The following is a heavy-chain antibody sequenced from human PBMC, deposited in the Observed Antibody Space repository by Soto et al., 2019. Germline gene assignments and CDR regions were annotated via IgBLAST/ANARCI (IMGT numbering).Heavy chain of an antibody. CDR3: ARDGGSSSWSYYYYYYGMDV. CDR2: ISSSGSTI. D-gene: IGHD6-13*01. Sequence: GSLRLSCAASGFTFGDYYMSWIRQAPGKGLDWVSYISSSGSTIYYADSVKGRFTISRDNAKNSLYLQMNSLRAEDTAVYYCARDGGSSSWSYYYYYYGMDVWGQGTTVTVSS. V-gene: IGHV3-11*01. J-gene: IGHJ6*02. CDR1: GFTFGDYY.